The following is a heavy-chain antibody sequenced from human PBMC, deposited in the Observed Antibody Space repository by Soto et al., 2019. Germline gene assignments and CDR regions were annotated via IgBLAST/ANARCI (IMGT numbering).Heavy chain of an antibody. CDR1: GGSISSSSYY. J-gene: IGHJ4*02. CDR2: IYYSGST. CDR3: ARHKAWTFDY. D-gene: IGHD5-12*01. V-gene: IGHV4-39*01. Sequence: SETLSLTCTVSGGSISSSSYYWGWIRQPPGKGLEWIGSIYYSGSTYYNPSLKSRVTKSVDTSKNQFSLKLSSVTAADTAVYYCARHKAWTFDYWGQGTLVTVSS.